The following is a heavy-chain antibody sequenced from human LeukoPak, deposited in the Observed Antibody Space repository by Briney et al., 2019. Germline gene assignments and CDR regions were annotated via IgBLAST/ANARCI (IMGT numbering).Heavy chain of an antibody. Sequence: KPSETLSLTCSVSGGSSSSYYWNWIRQPPGKGLEWIGYIYYSGGTDYTPSLKSRVTISVYTSRNKFSLKLSSVTAADTAMYYCARAVGLVQYAFDIWGQGTMVTVSS. D-gene: IGHD6-19*01. CDR1: GGSSSSYY. V-gene: IGHV4-59*01. J-gene: IGHJ3*02. CDR2: IYYSGGT. CDR3: ARAVGLVQYAFDI.